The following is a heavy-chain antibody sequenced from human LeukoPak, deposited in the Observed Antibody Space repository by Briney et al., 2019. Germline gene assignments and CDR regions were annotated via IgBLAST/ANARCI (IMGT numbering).Heavy chain of an antibody. V-gene: IGHV4-61*02. CDR3: ARDRGNYGSGSYLGY. Sequence: SETLSLTCTVSGGSISSGDYYWSWIRQPAGKGLEWIGRIYTSGSTNYKPSLKSRVTMSVDESKNQFSLKLSSVTAADTAVYYCARDRGNYGSGSYLGYWGQGTLVTVSS. CDR2: IYTSGST. D-gene: IGHD3-10*01. J-gene: IGHJ4*02. CDR1: GGSISSGDYY.